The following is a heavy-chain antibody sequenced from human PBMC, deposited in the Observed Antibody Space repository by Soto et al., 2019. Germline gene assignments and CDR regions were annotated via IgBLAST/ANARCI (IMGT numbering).Heavy chain of an antibody. J-gene: IGHJ4*02. CDR3: AKSQEIGTHFFDS. CDR2: IGTAGDT. D-gene: IGHD6-13*01. CDR1: VFTFIGFD. V-gene: IGHV3-13*01. Sequence: GWSLGLSCESSVFTFIGFDMHWVRQPTGKGLEWVSSIGTAGDTYYAVSVKGRFTVSRDNAKNSLSLQMNSLRAGDMAVYFCAKSQEIGTHFFDSWGQGTQVTVSS.